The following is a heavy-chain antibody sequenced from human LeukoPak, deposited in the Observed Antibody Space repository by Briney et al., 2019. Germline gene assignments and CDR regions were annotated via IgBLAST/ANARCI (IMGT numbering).Heavy chain of an antibody. CDR3: ARDFHVRYYDTGSYSY. CDR1: GFTFDDYA. Sequence: GGSLRLSCAASGFTFDDYAMHWVRQGPGKGLEWVSLISWDGGSTYYADSVKGRFTISRDNAKNSLYLQMNSLRAEDTAVYYCARDFHVRYYDTGSYSYWGHGTLVTVSS. V-gene: IGHV3-43D*03. CDR2: ISWDGGST. J-gene: IGHJ4*01. D-gene: IGHD3-10*01.